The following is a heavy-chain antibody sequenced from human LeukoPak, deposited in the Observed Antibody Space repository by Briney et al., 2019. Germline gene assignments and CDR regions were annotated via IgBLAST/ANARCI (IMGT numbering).Heavy chain of an antibody. CDR1: GFTFDDYA. CDR3: ARDFTLLWFGEPLDY. D-gene: IGHD3-10*01. CDR2: ISWNSNNI. J-gene: IGHJ4*02. V-gene: IGHV3-9*01. Sequence: PGGSLRLSCAASGFTFDDYAMHWVRQAPGKGLEWVSGISWNSNNIDYGDSVKGRFTISRDNAKNSLYLQMNSLRAEDTAVYYCARDFTLLWFGEPLDYWGQGTLVTVSS.